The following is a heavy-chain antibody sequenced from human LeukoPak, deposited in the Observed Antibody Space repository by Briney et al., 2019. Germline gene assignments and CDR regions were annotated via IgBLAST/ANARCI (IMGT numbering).Heavy chain of an antibody. Sequence: GGSLRLSCAASGFTFSNAWMNWVRQAPGKGLVWVSRINSDGSSTSYADSVKGRFTISRDNAKNTLYLQMNSLRAEDTAVYYCARSQYYFDHWGQGTLVTVSS. J-gene: IGHJ4*02. CDR2: INSDGSST. CDR3: ARSQYYFDH. V-gene: IGHV3-74*01. CDR1: GFTFSNAW.